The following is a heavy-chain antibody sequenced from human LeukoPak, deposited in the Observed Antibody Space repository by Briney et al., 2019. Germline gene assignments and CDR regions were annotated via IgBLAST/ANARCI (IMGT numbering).Heavy chain of an antibody. CDR2: ISSNGGST. CDR3: VKDTNYGAHYFDY. CDR1: GFTFSSYA. D-gene: IGHD4-17*01. Sequence: HPGGSLRLYCSASGFTFSSYAMHWVRQAPGKGLEYVSAISSNGGSTYYADSVKGRFTISRDNSKNTLYLQMSSLRAEDTAVYYCVKDTNYGAHYFDYWGQGTLVTVSS. V-gene: IGHV3-64D*06. J-gene: IGHJ4*02.